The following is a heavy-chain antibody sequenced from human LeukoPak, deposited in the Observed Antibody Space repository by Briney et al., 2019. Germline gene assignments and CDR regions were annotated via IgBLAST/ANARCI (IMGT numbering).Heavy chain of an antibody. CDR2: ISSSSSYI. J-gene: IGHJ4*02. CDR1: GFTFSNYN. CDR3: ARAQILEWLLYPSY. V-gene: IGHV3-21*01. Sequence: GGSLRLSCAASGFTFSNYNMNWVRQAPGKGLEWVSSISSSSSYIYYADSVKGRFTISRDNAKNSLYLQMNSLRAEDTAVYYCARAQILEWLLYPSYWGQGTLVTVSS. D-gene: IGHD3-3*01.